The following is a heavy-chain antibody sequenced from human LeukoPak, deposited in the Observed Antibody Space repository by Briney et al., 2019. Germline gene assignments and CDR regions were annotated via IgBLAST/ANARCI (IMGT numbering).Heavy chain of an antibody. CDR3: ANSLWDASDY. D-gene: IGHD1-26*01. CDR2: ISGSGGST. J-gene: IGHJ4*02. CDR1: GFTFSSYA. Sequence: GGSLSLSCAASGFTFSSYAMSWVRQAPGKGLEWVSAISGSGGSTYYADSMKGRFTISRDNSKNTLYLQMNSLRAEDTAVYYCANSLWDASDYWGQGTLVTVSS. V-gene: IGHV3-23*01.